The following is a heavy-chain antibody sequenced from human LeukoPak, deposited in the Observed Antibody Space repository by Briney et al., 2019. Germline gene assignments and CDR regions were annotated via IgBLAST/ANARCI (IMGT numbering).Heavy chain of an antibody. D-gene: IGHD3-10*01. V-gene: IGHV3-23*01. J-gene: IGHJ4*02. CDR2: ISGSGGST. CDR3: AKNDYGSGTSPGLDY. Sequence: GGSLRLSCAASGFTFSSYAMSWVRQAPGKGLEWVSAISGSGGSTYYADSVKGRFTISRDNSKNTLYLQMNSLRAEDTAVYYCAKNDYGSGTSPGLDYWGQGTLVTVSS. CDR1: GFTFSSYA.